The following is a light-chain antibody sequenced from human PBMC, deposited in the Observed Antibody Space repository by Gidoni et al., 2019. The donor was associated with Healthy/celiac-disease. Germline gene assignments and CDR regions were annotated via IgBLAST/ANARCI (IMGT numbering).Light chain of an antibody. Sequence: DIVLTKSPGTLSLSPGERATLPCRASQSVSSSDLAWYQHKPGQAPKLLSDGSSSRATGIPDRFSGSGSGTDFTLTISRLEPEDFAVYYCQQYGSSPLFTFGPGTKVDI. CDR2: GSS. CDR3: QQYGSSPLFT. V-gene: IGKV3-20*01. J-gene: IGKJ3*01. CDR1: QSVSSSD.